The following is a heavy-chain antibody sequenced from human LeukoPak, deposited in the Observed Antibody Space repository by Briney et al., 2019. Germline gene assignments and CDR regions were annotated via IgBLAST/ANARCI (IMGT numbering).Heavy chain of an antibody. J-gene: IGHJ3*02. CDR1: VVSITGYY. V-gene: IGHV4-59*01. CDR3: ATGRSGYNWAFDI. D-gene: IGHD5-24*01. CDR2: VYYSGST. Sequence: PSETLSLTCTVSVVSITGYYWSWIRQPPGKGLAWIGYVYYSGSTDNNPSLKSRVTISVDTSKNQFSLKLSSVTAADTAVYYCATGRSGYNWAFDIWGQGTMVTVSS.